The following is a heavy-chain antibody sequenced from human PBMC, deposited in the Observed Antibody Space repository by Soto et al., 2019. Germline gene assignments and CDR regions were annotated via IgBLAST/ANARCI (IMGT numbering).Heavy chain of an antibody. CDR2: ISSSSSYI. J-gene: IGHJ6*02. CDR3: ARVQSIAAHLAGMDV. CDR1: GFTFSSYS. D-gene: IGHD6-6*01. V-gene: IGHV3-21*01. Sequence: PGGSLRLSCAASGFTFSSYSMNWVRQAPGKGLEWVSSISSSSSYIYYADSVKGRFTISRDNAKNSLYLQMNSLRAEDTAVYYCARVQSIAAHLAGMDVWGQGTTVTVSS.